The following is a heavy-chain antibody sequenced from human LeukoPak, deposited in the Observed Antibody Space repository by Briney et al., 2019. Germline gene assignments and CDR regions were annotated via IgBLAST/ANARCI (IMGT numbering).Heavy chain of an antibody. CDR1: GYSFTSYW. J-gene: IGHJ5*02. Sequence: KTGESLKISCKGSGYSFTSYWIGWVRQMPGKGLEWMGIIYPGDSDTRYSPSFQGQVTISADKSISTAYLQWSSLKASDTAMYYCARAELNVDIVATHTGGGRFDPWGQGTLVTVSS. CDR3: ARAELNVDIVATHTGGGRFDP. D-gene: IGHD5-12*01. V-gene: IGHV5-51*01. CDR2: IYPGDSDT.